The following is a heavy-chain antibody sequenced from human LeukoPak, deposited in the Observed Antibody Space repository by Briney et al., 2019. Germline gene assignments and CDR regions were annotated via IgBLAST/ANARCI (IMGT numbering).Heavy chain of an antibody. J-gene: IGHJ5*02. D-gene: IGHD3-9*01. CDR3: AKDLTGGNYFDWLPFVFDP. V-gene: IGHV3-23*01. Sequence: GGSLRLSCAASGFTFSSYAMSWVRQAPGKGLEWVSAISGSGGSTYYADSVKGRFTISRDNSKNTLYLQMNSLRAEDTAVYYCAKDLTGGNYFDWLPFVFDPWGQGTLVTVSS. CDR2: ISGSGGST. CDR1: GFTFSSYA.